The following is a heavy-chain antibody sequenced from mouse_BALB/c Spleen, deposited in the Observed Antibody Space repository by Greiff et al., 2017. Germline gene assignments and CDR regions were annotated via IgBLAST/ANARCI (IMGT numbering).Heavy chain of an antibody. CDR2: IDPANGNT. D-gene: IGHD2-3*01. J-gene: IGHJ2*01. Sequence: EVQLVESGAELVKPGASVKLSCTASGFNIKDTYMHWVKQRPEQGLEWIGRIDPANGNTKYDPKFQGKATITADTSSNTAYLQLSSLTSEDTAVYYCARSGLLLPFDYWGQGTTLTVSS. CDR3: ARSGLLLPFDY. CDR1: GFNIKDTY. V-gene: IGHV14-3*02.